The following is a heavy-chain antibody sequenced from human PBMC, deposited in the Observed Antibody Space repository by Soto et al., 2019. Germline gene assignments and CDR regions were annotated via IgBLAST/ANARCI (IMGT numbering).Heavy chain of an antibody. J-gene: IGHJ4*02. CDR1: GYMFINND. CDR2: VNVKSANT. CDR3: AKGAYSGSYLDY. Sequence: GASVKVSCKASGYMFINNDMNWVRQAPGQGLEWMGIVNVKSANTAYAHRFQGRFTISRDNSKNTLYLQMNSLRAEDTAVYYCAKGAYSGSYLDYWGQGTLVTVSS. D-gene: IGHD1-26*01. V-gene: IGHV1-8*01.